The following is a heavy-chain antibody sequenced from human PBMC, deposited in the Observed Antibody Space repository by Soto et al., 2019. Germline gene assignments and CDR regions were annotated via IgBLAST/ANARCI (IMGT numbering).Heavy chain of an antibody. Sequence: ESLKISCKGSAYSFTTYWIDWVRQMPGKGLEWVAIIYPGDSETRYSPSFQGRVTISVDKSINTAYLQWRSLKASDTAIYYCARHDVVNAMDVWGQGTTVAVYS. D-gene: IGHD1-1*01. V-gene: IGHV5-51*01. J-gene: IGHJ6*02. CDR1: AYSFTTYW. CDR3: ARHDVVNAMDV. CDR2: IYPGDSET.